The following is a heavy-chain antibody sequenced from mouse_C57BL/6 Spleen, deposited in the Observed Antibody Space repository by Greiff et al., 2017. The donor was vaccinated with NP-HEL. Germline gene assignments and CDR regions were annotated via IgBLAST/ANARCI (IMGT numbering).Heavy chain of an antibody. Sequence: EVKVEESGPGLAKPSQTLSLTCSVTGYSINSDYWNWIRKFPGNKLEYMGSISYSGSTYYNPSLKRRISITRDTSKNQYYLQCNSVTTDDTATYYCARSGSSYGYFDVWGTGTTVTVSS. D-gene: IGHD1-1*01. CDR2: ISYSGST. CDR1: GYSINSDY. CDR3: ARSGSSYGYFDV. V-gene: IGHV3-8*01. J-gene: IGHJ1*03.